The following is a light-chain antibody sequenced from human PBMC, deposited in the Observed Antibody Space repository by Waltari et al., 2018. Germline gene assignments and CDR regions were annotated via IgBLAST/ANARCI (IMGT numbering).Light chain of an antibody. CDR3: QQRSNWPPWT. J-gene: IGKJ1*01. CDR2: DAS. Sequence: EIVLTQSPGTLSLSPGERATLSCRASQSVSRYLAWYQQKPGQAPSLLIYDASNRATGIPARFSGGGSGTDFTLTISSLEPEDFAVYYCQQRSNWPPWTFGQGTKVEIK. V-gene: IGKV3-11*01. CDR1: QSVSRY.